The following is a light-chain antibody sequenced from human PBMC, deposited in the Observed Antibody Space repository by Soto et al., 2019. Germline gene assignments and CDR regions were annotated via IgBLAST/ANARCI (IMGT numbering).Light chain of an antibody. V-gene: IGKV3-20*01. Sequence: EIVLTQSPGTLSLSPGERATLSCRASQSVSSSYLAWYQQKPGQAPRLLIYGASSRATGIPDRFSGSGSGTDFTLTSSRLEPEDFVVYYCQQYGSSPLTFGPGTKVDIK. J-gene: IGKJ3*01. CDR2: GAS. CDR1: QSVSSSY. CDR3: QQYGSSPLT.